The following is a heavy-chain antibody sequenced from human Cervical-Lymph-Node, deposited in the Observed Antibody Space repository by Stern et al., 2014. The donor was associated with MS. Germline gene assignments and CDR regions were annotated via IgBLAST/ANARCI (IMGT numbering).Heavy chain of an antibody. CDR1: RFNFDDYA. D-gene: IGHD6-19*01. CDR2: ISWNRGSI. CDR3: AKDISSGRWEAQYYYGMDV. V-gene: IGHV3-9*01. J-gene: IGHJ6*02. Sequence: VQPGRSLRLSCAGSRFNFDDYAMHWVRQAPGRGLEWVSSISWNRGSIEYADSVKGRFPISRDNAKNSLYLQMDSLRVEDTAIYYCAKDISSGRWEAQYYYGMDVWGQGTTVTVSS.